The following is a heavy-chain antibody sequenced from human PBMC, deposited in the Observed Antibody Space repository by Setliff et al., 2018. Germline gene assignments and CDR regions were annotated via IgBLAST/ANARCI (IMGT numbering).Heavy chain of an antibody. CDR3: ARGPPDFVVVPAAAKFDY. CDR1: GYTFRSYG. J-gene: IGHJ4*02. Sequence: GASVKVSCKASGYTFRSYGINWVRQAPGQGLEWMGWISAHNDNTNFAQKFQGRVTLTTDTSTSTAYMEVSSLRSEDTAVYYCARGPPDFVVVPAAAKFDYWGQGTLVTVSS. V-gene: IGHV1-18*01. CDR2: ISAHNDNT. D-gene: IGHD2-2*01.